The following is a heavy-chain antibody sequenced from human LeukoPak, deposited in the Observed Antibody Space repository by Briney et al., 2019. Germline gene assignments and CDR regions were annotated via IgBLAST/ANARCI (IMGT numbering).Heavy chain of an antibody. CDR2: ISYDGSNK. J-gene: IGHJ6*04. D-gene: IGHD4-17*01. Sequence: GGSLRLSCAASGFTFSSSGMHWVRQAPGKRLGWVAVISYDGSNKYYAESVKGRFTISRDNSKNTLYLQMNSLRAEDTAVYYCAKALSYYGDYVGYYYYGMDVWGKGTTVTVSS. V-gene: IGHV3-30*18. CDR1: GFTFSSSG. CDR3: AKALSYYGDYVGYYYYGMDV.